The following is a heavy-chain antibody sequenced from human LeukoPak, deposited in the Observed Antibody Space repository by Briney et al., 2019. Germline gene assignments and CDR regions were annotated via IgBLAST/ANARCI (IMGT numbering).Heavy chain of an antibody. V-gene: IGHV3-74*03. D-gene: IGHD6-19*01. CDR3: ARARWSSTGWFLGY. CDR1: GFTFSRYW. Sequence: PGGSLRLSCAASGFTFSRYWMHWVRQAPGKGLVWVSRVNPQGTATTYADSVKGRFTISRDNAKDALHLQMDNLRVEDTAVYYCARARWSSTGWFLGYWGRGTLVTVSS. CDR2: VNPQGTAT. J-gene: IGHJ4*02.